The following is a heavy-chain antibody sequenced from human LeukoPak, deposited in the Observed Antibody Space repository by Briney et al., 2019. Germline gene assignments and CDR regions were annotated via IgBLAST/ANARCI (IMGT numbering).Heavy chain of an antibody. CDR3: ASSPGSYYSPFDY. J-gene: IGHJ4*02. CDR1: GFTFSSYA. D-gene: IGHD3-10*01. Sequence: GGSLRLSCAASGFTFSSYAMSWVRQAPGKGLEWVSAISSSGGSTYYADSVKGRFTISRDNSKNTLYLQMNSLRAEDTAVYYCASSPGSYYSPFDYWGQGTLVTVSS. CDR2: ISSSGGST. V-gene: IGHV3-23*01.